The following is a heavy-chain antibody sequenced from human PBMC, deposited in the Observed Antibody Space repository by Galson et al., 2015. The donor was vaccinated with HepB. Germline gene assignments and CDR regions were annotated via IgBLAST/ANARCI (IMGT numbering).Heavy chain of an antibody. J-gene: IGHJ6*02. CDR2: IKGKTDGGTT. Sequence: SLRLSCAASGFTFSNAWMSWVRQAPGKGLEWVGRIKGKTDGGTTDYAAPVKGGFTISRDDSKNALYLQMNSLKTEDTAVYYCTTDGYCSGGSCYFGYYYYYGMDVWGQGTTVTVSS. CDR1: GFTFSNAW. D-gene: IGHD2-15*01. CDR3: TTDGYCSGGSCYFGYYYYYGMDV. V-gene: IGHV3-15*01.